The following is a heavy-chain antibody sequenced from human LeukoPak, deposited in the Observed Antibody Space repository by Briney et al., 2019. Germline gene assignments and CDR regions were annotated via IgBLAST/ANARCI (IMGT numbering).Heavy chain of an antibody. Sequence: ASVKVSCKASGYTFTSYGISWVRQAPGQGLEWMGWIGAYNGNTNYAQKLQGRVTMTTDTSTSTAYMELRSLRSDDTAVYYCARTLYSGSYYYYYYMDVWGKGTTVTVSS. CDR3: ARTLYSGSYYYYYYMDV. V-gene: IGHV1-18*01. CDR1: GYTFTSYG. J-gene: IGHJ6*03. CDR2: IGAYNGNT. D-gene: IGHD1-26*01.